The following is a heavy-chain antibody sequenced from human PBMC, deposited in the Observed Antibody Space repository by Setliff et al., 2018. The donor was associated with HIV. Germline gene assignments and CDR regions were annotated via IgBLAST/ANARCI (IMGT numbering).Heavy chain of an antibody. J-gene: IGHJ6*03. D-gene: IGHD2-8*02. CDR2: SYYSGST. CDR1: GDSVSSRSYY. CDR3: ARVSSTYWYSIFRNYYYHMDV. V-gene: IGHV4-61*01. Sequence: PSETLSLTCTVSGDSVSSRSYYWSWIRQPPGKGLEWIGYSYYSGSTNYNPSIKSRVTMSVDTSKNRFSLQLSSVTAADTAVYYCARVSSTYWYSIFRNYYYHMDVWGKGTTVTVSS.